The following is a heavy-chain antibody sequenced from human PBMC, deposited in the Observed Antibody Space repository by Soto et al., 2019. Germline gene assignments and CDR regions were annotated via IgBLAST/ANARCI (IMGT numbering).Heavy chain of an antibody. CDR2: ISSSSSYI. CDR1: GFIFTSYS. Sequence: GGSLRLSCAASGFIFTSYSMNWVRQAPGKGLEWVSSISSSSSYIYYADSVKGRFTISRDNAKNSLYLQMSSLRAEDTAVYYCASDSGSSSDYYGMDVWGQGTTVTVPS. J-gene: IGHJ6*02. D-gene: IGHD6-13*01. CDR3: ASDSGSSSDYYGMDV. V-gene: IGHV3-21*01.